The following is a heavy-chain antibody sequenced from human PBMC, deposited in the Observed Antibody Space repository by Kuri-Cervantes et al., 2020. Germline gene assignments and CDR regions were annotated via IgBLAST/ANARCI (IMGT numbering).Heavy chain of an antibody. CDR3: ARITYGSGSALNYWYFDL. J-gene: IGHJ2*01. V-gene: IGHV3-13*01. CDR1: GFTFSSYA. D-gene: IGHD3-10*01. CDR2: IGTAGDT. Sequence: GGSLRLSCAASGFTFSSYAMHWVRQATGKGLEWVSAIGTAGDTYYPGSVKGRFTISRENAKNSLYLQMNSLRAGDTAVYYCARITYGSGSALNYWYFDLWGRGTLVTVSS.